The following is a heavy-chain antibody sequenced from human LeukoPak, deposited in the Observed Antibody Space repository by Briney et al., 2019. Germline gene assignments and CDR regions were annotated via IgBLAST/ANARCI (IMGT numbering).Heavy chain of an antibody. V-gene: IGHV3-7*01. CDR2: IKQDGSEK. CDR1: GFTFSSFW. CDR3: ARDSTGYGYEEWS. D-gene: IGHD5-18*01. Sequence: GGSLRLSCSASGFTFSSFWMSWVRQAPGKGLEWVANIKQDGSEKFYVDSVKGRFTISRDNAKNSLFLQMDRLRAEDMAVYYCARDSTGYGYEEWSWGQGTLVTVSS. J-gene: IGHJ5*02.